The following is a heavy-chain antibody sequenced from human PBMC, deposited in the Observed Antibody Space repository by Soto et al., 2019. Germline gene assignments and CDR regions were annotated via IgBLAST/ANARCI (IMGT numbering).Heavy chain of an antibody. CDR1: GDSVSSGDYY. J-gene: IGHJ5*02. Sequence: SETLSLTCSVSGDSVSSGDYYWSWIRQPPGKGLEWIGHVYFSGSTNYIPSLKSRLTMSVDTAKNQFSLKLNSVTAADTAVYYCARHSSTTRGWFDPWGQGTLVTVSS. CDR3: ARHSSTTRGWFDP. V-gene: IGHV4-61*08. CDR2: VYFSGST. D-gene: IGHD2-2*01.